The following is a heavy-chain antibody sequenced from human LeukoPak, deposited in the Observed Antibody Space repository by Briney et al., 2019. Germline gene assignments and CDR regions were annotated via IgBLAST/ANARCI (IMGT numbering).Heavy chain of an antibody. D-gene: IGHD6-19*01. CDR2: ISGSGGST. CDR1: GFTVSSNY. V-gene: IGHV3-23*01. CDR3: AKAPTGYSSGWYNY. J-gene: IGHJ4*02. Sequence: PGGSLRLSCAASGFTVSSNYMSWVRQAPGKGLEWVSAISGSGGSTYYADSVKGRFTISRDNSKNTLYLQMNSLRAEDTAVYYCAKAPTGYSSGWYNYWGQGTLVTVSS.